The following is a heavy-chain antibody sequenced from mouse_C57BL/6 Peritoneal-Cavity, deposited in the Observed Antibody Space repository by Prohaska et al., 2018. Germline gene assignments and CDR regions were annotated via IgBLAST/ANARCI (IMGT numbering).Heavy chain of an antibody. Sequence: KPGASVKMSCQAPGYTFTDYYMNWVKQSHGKSLEWIGDINPYNGGTSYNQKFKGKATCTVDKSYSTAYMELKSRTSEESAVYYCVIGAEYEGGYYEMDYWGQGTSDTVSS. CDR2: INPYNGGT. CDR3: VIGAEYEGGYYEMDY. J-gene: IGHJ4*01. CDR1: GYTFTDYY. D-gene: IGHD2-14*01. V-gene: IGHV1-19*01.